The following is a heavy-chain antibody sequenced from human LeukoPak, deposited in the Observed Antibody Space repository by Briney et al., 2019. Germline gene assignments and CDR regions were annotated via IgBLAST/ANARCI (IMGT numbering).Heavy chain of an antibody. D-gene: IGHD4-17*01. CDR3: ARDPPGDYYYYYYGMDV. CDR1: GFTFSSYG. J-gene: IGHJ6*02. Sequence: QPGRSLRLSCAASGFTFSSYGMHWVRQAPGKGLEWVAVIWYDGSNKYYADSVKGRFIISRDNSKNTLYLQMNSLRAEDTAVYYCARDPPGDYYYYYYGMDVWGQGTTVTVSS. CDR2: IWYDGSNK. V-gene: IGHV3-33*01.